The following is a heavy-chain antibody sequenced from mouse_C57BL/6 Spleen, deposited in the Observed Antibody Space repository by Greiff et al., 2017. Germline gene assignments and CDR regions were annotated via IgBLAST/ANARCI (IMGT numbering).Heavy chain of an antibody. CDR1: GYSFTGYY. CDR2: INPSTGGT. CDR3: ARMSMGYYGSSPFAY. V-gene: IGHV1-42*01. D-gene: IGHD1-1*01. Sequence: EVQLQQSGPELMKPGASVKISCKASGYSFTGYYMNWVKQSPEKSLEWIGEINPSTGGTTYNQKFKAKATLTVDKSSSTAYMQLKSLTSEDSAVYYCARMSMGYYGSSPFAYWGQGTLVTVSA. J-gene: IGHJ3*01.